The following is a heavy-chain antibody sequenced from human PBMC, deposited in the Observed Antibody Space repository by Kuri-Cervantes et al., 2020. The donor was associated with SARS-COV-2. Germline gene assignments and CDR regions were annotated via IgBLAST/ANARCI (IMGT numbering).Heavy chain of an antibody. Sequence: GESLKISCAASGFTFSSYAMSWVRQAPGKGLEWVSTISGSGGSTYYADSVKGRFTISRDNSKNTLYLQMNSLRADDTAVYYCARDLSWAAAGSLDYWGQGTLVTVSS. J-gene: IGHJ4*02. CDR2: ISGSGGST. D-gene: IGHD6-13*01. CDR1: GFTFSSYA. V-gene: IGHV3-23*01. CDR3: ARDLSWAAAGSLDY.